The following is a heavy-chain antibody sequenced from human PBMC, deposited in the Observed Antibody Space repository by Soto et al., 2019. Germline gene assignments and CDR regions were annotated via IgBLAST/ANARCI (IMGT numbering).Heavy chain of an antibody. Sequence: GSLRLSCAASGFTFSSYAMHWVRQAPGKGLEWVAVISYDGSNKYYADSVKGRFTISRDNSKNTLYLQMNSLRAEDTAVYYCARDSYYYASSAYYPSRGFDYWRQGT. V-gene: IGHV3-30-3*01. J-gene: IGHJ4*02. CDR3: ARDSYYYASSAYYPSRGFDY. D-gene: IGHD3-22*01. CDR1: GFTFSSYA. CDR2: ISYDGSNK.